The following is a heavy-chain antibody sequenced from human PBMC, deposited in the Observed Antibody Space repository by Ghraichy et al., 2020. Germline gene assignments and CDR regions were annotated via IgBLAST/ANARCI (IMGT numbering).Heavy chain of an antibody. V-gene: IGHV3-53*01. D-gene: IGHD4-17*01. J-gene: IGHJ6*03. Sequence: GGSLRLSCAASGFTVSSNYMSWVRQAPGKGLEWVSVIYSGGSTYYADSVKGRFTISRDNSKNTLYLQMNSLRAEDTAVYYCARVSTGGDGQYYYYYYYMDVWGKGTTVTVSS. CDR2: IYSGGST. CDR3: ARVSTGGDGQYYYYYYYMDV. CDR1: GFTVSSNY.